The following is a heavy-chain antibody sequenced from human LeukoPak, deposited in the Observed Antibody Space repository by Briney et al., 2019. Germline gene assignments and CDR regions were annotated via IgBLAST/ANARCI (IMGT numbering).Heavy chain of an antibody. Sequence: SETLSLTCTVSGVSITSYYWSWIRQPPGKGLEWIGYIYTSGSTNYNPSLKSRVTISVDTSKNQFSLKLSSVTAADTAVYYCARHVGTLIAAAIKSWGQGTPVTVSS. J-gene: IGHJ4*02. V-gene: IGHV4-4*09. D-gene: IGHD6-13*01. CDR2: IYTSGST. CDR1: GVSITSYY. CDR3: ARHVGTLIAAAIKS.